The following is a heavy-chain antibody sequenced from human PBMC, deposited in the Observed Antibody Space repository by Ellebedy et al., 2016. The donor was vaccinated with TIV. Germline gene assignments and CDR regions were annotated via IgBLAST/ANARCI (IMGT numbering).Heavy chain of an antibody. V-gene: IGHV3-53*01. J-gene: IGHJ6*02. CDR1: GFTVSSNY. D-gene: IGHD3-3*01. CDR2: IYSGGST. Sequence: GESLKISXAASGFTVSSNYMSWVRQAPGKGLEWVSVIYSGGSTYYADSVKGRFTISRDNAKNSLYLQMNSLRAEDTAVYYCATGRYYDFWSDPYYYYGMDVWGQGTTVTVSS. CDR3: ATGRYYDFWSDPYYYYGMDV.